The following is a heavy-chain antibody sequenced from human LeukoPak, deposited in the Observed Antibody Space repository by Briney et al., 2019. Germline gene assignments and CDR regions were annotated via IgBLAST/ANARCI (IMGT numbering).Heavy chain of an antibody. J-gene: IGHJ4*02. CDR3: ARVRAVVNYFDY. V-gene: IGHV4-39*07. CDR2: IYHSGST. Sequence: SETLSLTCTVSGGSISSSSYYWGWIRQPPGKGLEWIGSIYHSGSTYYNPSLKSRVTISVDRSKNQFSLKLSSVTAADTAVYYCARVRAVVNYFDYWGQGTLVTVSS. CDR1: GGSISSSSYY.